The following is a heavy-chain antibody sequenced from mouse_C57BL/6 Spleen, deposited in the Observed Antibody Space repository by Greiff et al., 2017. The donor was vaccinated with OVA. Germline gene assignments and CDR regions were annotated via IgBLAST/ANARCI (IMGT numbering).Heavy chain of an antibody. Sequence: VQLQQSGAELVKPGASVKLSCKASGYTFTEYTIPWVKQRSGQGLEWIGWFYPGSGSIKYNEKFKDKATLTADKSSSTGYMELSRLTSEDSAIYFCARHEGLGRSFAYWGQGTLVTVSA. CDR3: ARHEGLGRSFAY. V-gene: IGHV1-62-2*01. CDR1: GYTFTEYT. D-gene: IGHD1-1*01. J-gene: IGHJ3*01. CDR2: FYPGSGSI.